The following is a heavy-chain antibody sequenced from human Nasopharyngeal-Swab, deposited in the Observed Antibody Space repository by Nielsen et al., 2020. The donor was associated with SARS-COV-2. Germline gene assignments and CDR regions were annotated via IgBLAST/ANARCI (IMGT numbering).Heavy chain of an antibody. CDR1: GFTFSSYG. CDR3: AREGGYDSYSFDY. D-gene: IGHD5-12*01. Sequence: GESLKISCAASGFTFSSYGMHWVRQAPGKGLEWVAVIWYDGSNKYYADSVKGRFTISRDNSKNTLYLQMNSLRAEDTAVYYCAREGGYDSYSFDYWGQGTLVTVSS. CDR2: IWYDGSNK. V-gene: IGHV3-33*01. J-gene: IGHJ4*02.